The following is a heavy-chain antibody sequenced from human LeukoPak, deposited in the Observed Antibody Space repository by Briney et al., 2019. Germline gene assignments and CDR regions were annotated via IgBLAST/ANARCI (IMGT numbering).Heavy chain of an antibody. V-gene: IGHV1-8*01. CDR3: ARRVGSGWPVQH. D-gene: IGHD6-19*01. J-gene: IGHJ1*01. CDR1: GYTFSSYD. CDR2: MNPNSGNT. Sequence: ASVKVSCKASGYTFSSYDINWVRQATGQGLEWMGWMNPNSGNTGYAQKFQGRLNMTRNTSIDAAYMELSSLRSDDTAVYYCARRVGSGWPVQHWGQGTLVTVSS.